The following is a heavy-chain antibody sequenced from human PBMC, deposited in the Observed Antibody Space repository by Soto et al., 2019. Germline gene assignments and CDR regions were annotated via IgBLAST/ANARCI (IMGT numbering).Heavy chain of an antibody. Sequence: AASLAVSWGACGYGFDGYSRHCVRQATGQGLEWMGWMNPNSGNTGYAQKFQGRFTMTRNNSISTAYMELSSLRSEDTAVYYCARGPYRSSFDYWGQGTLVIVSS. D-gene: IGHD6-13*01. CDR2: MNPNSGNT. CDR1: GYGFDGYS. V-gene: IGHV1-8*02. CDR3: ARGPYRSSFDY. J-gene: IGHJ4*02.